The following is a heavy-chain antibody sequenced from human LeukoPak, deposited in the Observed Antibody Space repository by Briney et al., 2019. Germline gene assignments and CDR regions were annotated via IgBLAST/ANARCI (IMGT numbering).Heavy chain of an antibody. CDR3: ARAPSEVGGYYPEYFRH. D-gene: IGHD3-3*01. CDR2: ISGSGGRT. J-gene: IGHJ1*01. Sequence: GSLRLSCAVSGFTFSNYAMSWVRQAPGKGLEWVSAISGSGGRTYYADSVKGRFTISRDNAKNTVSLQMNSLRADDTGVYYCARAPSEVGGYYPEYFRHWGQGTLVTVSS. V-gene: IGHV3-23*01. CDR1: GFTFSNYA.